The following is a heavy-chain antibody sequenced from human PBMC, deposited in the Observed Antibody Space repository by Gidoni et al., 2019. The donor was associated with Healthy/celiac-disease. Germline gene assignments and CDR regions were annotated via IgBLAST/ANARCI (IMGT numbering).Heavy chain of an antibody. D-gene: IGHD4-17*01. V-gene: IGHV3-53*01. CDR1: GFTVSSNY. CDR2: IDSGGST. J-gene: IGHJ3*02. Sequence: EVQLVESGGGLIQPGGSLRLSCAASGFTVSSNYMSWVRQAPGKGLEWVSVIDSGGSTNYGDSVKGRFTISRDNSKNTMYLQMNSLRAEDTAVYYCARVGDYGDYGVGAFDIWGPGTMVTVSS. CDR3: ARVGDYGDYGVGAFDI.